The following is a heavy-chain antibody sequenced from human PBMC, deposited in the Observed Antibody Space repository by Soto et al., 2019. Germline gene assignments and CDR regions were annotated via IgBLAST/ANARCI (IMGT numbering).Heavy chain of an antibody. J-gene: IGHJ5*02. V-gene: IGHV3-7*03. CDR1: GFNFSGYW. D-gene: IGHD6-19*01. CDR2: IKQDGSEK. Sequence: PGGSLRLSWAAAGFNFSGYWMSWVRQAPGKGLEWVANIKQDGSEKYYVDSVKGRFTISRDNAKNSLYLQMNSLRAEDTAVYYCARAGVSSGWYNWFDPWGQGTLVTVSS. CDR3: ARAGVSSGWYNWFDP.